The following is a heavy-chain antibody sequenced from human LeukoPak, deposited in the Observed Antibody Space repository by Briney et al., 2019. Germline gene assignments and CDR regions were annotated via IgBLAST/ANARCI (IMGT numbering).Heavy chain of an antibody. Sequence: SETLSLTCAVYGGSFSGYYWSWIRQPPGKGLEWIGEINHSGSTNYNPSLKSRVTISVDTSKNQFSLKLSSVTAADTAVYYCARVGPWYYYDSSGRYFDYWGQGTLVTVSS. CDR2: INHSGST. J-gene: IGHJ4*02. CDR3: ARVGPWYYYDSSGRYFDY. V-gene: IGHV4-34*01. CDR1: GGSFSGYY. D-gene: IGHD3-22*01.